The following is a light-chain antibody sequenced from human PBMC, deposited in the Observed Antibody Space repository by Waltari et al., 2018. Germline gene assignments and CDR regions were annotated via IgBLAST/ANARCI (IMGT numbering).Light chain of an antibody. CDR1: QSVSSAY. J-gene: IGKJ1*01. Sequence: DIVLTQSPGTLSLSPGERATLSCRASQSVSSAYLAWYQQRPGQAPRLLIYGGSSRATGIPDRFSGSGSGTDFTLTISRLESEDFAVYYCQQYATSRTFGQGTKVEIK. V-gene: IGKV3-20*01. CDR3: QQYATSRT. CDR2: GGS.